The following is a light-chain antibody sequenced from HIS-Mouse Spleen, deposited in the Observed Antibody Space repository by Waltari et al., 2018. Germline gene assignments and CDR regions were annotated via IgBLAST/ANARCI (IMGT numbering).Light chain of an antibody. CDR2: AAS. Sequence: DIQLTQSPSFLSASVGDRVTITCRASQGAWYQRKPGKAPKLLIYAASTLQSGDPARFSGSGSGTEFTLTISSLQPEDFATYYCQQLNSYPPTFGQGTKVEIK. CDR3: QQLNSYPPT. CDR1: QG. V-gene: IGKV1-9*01. J-gene: IGKJ1*01.